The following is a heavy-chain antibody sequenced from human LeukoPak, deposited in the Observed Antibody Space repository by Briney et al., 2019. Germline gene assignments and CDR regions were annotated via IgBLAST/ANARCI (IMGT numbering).Heavy chain of an antibody. CDR2: IATDGRDK. J-gene: IGHJ4*02. CDR1: GFTFNNYG. V-gene: IGHV3-30*18. CDR3: AKDSKVAAAGYFFDY. Sequence: GGSLRLSCAASGFTFNNYGMHWVRQAPGKGLEWVAVIATDGRDKKYADSVKGRFTISRDNSKNTLYLEMDSLRPEDTAVYHCAKDSKVAAAGYFFDYWGQGTLVTVSS. D-gene: IGHD6-13*01.